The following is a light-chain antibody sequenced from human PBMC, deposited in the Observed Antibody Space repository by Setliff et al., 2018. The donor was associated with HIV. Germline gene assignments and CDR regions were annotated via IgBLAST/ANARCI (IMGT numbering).Light chain of an antibody. V-gene: IGLV3-21*03. CDR2: DNS. Sequence: ELTQPPSVSVAPGKTARITCEGNNIGSKSVHWYQQKPGQAPVLVVYDNSDRPSGIPERFSGSKSGNTATLTISRGEAGDEADYYCQVWESASDRPGVVFGGGTQLTVL. CDR1: NIGSKS. J-gene: IGLJ2*01. CDR3: QVWESASDRPGVV.